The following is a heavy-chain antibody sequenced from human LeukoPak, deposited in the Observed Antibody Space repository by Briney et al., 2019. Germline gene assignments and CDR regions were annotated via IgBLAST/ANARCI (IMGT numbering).Heavy chain of an antibody. Sequence: SETLSLTCTVSGDSISGFYWSWIRQPPGKGLEWIGYIYYSGSTDYNPSLKSRVTISVDTSKNQFSLKLSSVTAADTAVYYCARQKIVGATHDAFDIWGQGTMVTVSS. V-gene: IGHV4-59*08. J-gene: IGHJ3*02. CDR2: IYYSGST. D-gene: IGHD1-26*01. CDR3: ARQKIVGATHDAFDI. CDR1: GDSISGFY.